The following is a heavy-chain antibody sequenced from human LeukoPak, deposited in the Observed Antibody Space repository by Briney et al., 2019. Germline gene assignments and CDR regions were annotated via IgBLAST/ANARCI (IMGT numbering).Heavy chain of an antibody. CDR3: ARNCTAMAGICNWSDP. J-gene: IGHJ5*02. V-gene: IGHV4-38-2*01. CDR2: IYHSGST. Sequence: KTSETLSLTCAVSGYSISSDCYWGWIRQPPGKGLEWIGSIYHSGSTYYNPSLQSRVTISVDTSNNQFSLKLNSVTAADTAVYYCARNCTAMAGICNWSDPWGQGTLVTVSS. D-gene: IGHD6-19*01. CDR1: GYSISSDCY.